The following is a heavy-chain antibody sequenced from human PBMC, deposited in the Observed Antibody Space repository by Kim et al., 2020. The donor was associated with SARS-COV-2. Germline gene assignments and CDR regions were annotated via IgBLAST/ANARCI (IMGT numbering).Heavy chain of an antibody. V-gene: IGHV3-64D*06. CDR2: ISSNGGST. CDR1: GFTFSSYA. Sequence: GGSLRLSCSASGFTFSSYAMHWVRQAPGKGLEYVSAISSNGGSTYYADSVKGRFTISRDNSKNTLYLQMSSLRAEDTAVYYCVKDGHHPYYDFWSGYKGLGFDYWGQGTLVTVSS. J-gene: IGHJ4*02. D-gene: IGHD3-3*01. CDR3: VKDGHHPYYDFWSGYKGLGFDY.